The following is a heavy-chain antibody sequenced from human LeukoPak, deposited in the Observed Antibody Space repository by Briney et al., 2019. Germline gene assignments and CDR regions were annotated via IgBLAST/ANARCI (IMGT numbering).Heavy chain of an antibody. D-gene: IGHD3-10*01. V-gene: IGHV4-59*08. CDR2: IYYSGST. Sequence: PSETLSLTCTVSGGSISSYYWSWIRQPPGKGLEWIGYIYYSGSTNYNPSLKSRVTISVDTSKNQFSLKLSSVTAADTAVYYCARRASGATFDYWVQGTLVTVSS. CDR3: ARRASGATFDY. CDR1: GGSISSYY. J-gene: IGHJ4*02.